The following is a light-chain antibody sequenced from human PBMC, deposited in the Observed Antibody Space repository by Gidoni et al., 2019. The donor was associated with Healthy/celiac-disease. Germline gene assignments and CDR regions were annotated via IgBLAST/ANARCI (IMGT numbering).Light chain of an antibody. J-gene: IGKJ1*01. CDR1: QSISSY. V-gene: IGKV1-39*01. CDR3: QQSYCTPRT. Sequence: DSQMTQSPSSLSASVGDRVTITCRESQSISSYLNWYQQKPGKAPKLLIYAASSLPRGVPSRFGGSGSGTAFPLTISRLPPEDFATYYCQQSYCTPRTFXQXTKVEIK. CDR2: AAS.